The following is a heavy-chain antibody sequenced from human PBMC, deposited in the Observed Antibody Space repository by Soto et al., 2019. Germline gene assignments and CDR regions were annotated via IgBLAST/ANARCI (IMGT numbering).Heavy chain of an antibody. Sequence: GGSLRLSCAASGFTFSSYWMHWVRQAPGKGLVWVSRINSDGSSTSYADSVKGRFTISRDNAKNTLYQQMNSLRAEDTAVYYCARTGASGDFWSGIRGPYYYYYMDVWGKGTTVTVSS. D-gene: IGHD3-3*01. CDR3: ARTGASGDFWSGIRGPYYYYYMDV. V-gene: IGHV3-74*01. CDR2: INSDGSST. J-gene: IGHJ6*03. CDR1: GFTFSSYW.